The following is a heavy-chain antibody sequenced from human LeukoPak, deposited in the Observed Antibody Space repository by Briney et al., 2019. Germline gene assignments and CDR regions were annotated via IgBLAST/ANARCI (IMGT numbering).Heavy chain of an antibody. CDR3: ARYQSLEMATGWRYFDY. CDR2: IKQDGSEK. V-gene: IGHV3-7*03. CDR1: GFTFSSYW. Sequence: GGSLRLSCAASGFTFSSYWMSWVRQAPGKGLEWVANIKQDGSEKYYVDSVKGRFTISRDNAKNSLYLQMNSLRSEDTAMYYCARYQSLEMATGWRYFDYWGQGTLVTVSS. D-gene: IGHD5-24*01. J-gene: IGHJ4*02.